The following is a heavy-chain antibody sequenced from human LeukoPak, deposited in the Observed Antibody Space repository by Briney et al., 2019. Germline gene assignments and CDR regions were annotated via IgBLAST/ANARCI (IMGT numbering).Heavy chain of an antibody. Sequence: PGGSLRLSCAASGFTFSSYSINWVRQAPGKGLEWVSSISSGGTFMYYADSVKGRFTISRGNAKKSVFLQMNSLRAEDSAVYYCAREPTGDYWGQGMLVTV. CDR1: GFTFSSYS. V-gene: IGHV3-21*01. D-gene: IGHD1-1*01. CDR2: ISSGGTFM. CDR3: AREPTGDY. J-gene: IGHJ4*02.